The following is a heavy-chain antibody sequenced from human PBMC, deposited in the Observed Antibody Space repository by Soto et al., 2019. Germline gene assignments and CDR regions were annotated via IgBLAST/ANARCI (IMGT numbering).Heavy chain of an antibody. CDR1: GGSFSGYY. V-gene: IGHV4-34*01. D-gene: IGHD3-10*01. CDR3: ARDGSGSYSYYYYGMDV. CDR2: INHSGST. Sequence: SETLSLTCAVYGGSFSGYYWSWIRQPPGKGLEWIGEINHSGSTNYNPSLKSRVTISVDTSKNQFSLKLSSVTAADTAVYYCARDGSGSYSYYYYGMDVWGQGTTVTVS. J-gene: IGHJ6*02.